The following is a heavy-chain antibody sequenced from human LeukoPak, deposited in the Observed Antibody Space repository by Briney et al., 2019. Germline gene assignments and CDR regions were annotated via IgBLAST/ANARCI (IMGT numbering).Heavy chain of an antibody. CDR1: GFTFSSYG. Sequence: GGSLRLSCAASGFTFSSYGMSWVRQAPGKGLEWVSAISGSGGSTYYADSVKGRFTISRDNAKNSLYLQMNSLRAEDTAVYYCARDGGYSSSWSPNDYWGQGTLVTVSS. CDR3: ARDGGYSSSWSPNDY. V-gene: IGHV3-23*01. J-gene: IGHJ4*02. CDR2: ISGSGGST. D-gene: IGHD6-13*01.